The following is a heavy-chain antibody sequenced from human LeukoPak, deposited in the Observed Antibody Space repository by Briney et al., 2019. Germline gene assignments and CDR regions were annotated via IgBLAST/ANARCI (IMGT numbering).Heavy chain of an antibody. D-gene: IGHD6-13*01. CDR1: GYTFTSYY. V-gene: IGHV1-2*02. Sequence: ASVKVSCKASGYTFTSYYMHWVRQAPGQGLEWMGWINPNSGGTNYAQKFQGRVTMTRDTSISTAYMELSRLRSDDTAVYYCARGAYSSSWLYNWFDPWGQGTLVTVSS. CDR2: INPNSGGT. CDR3: ARGAYSSSWLYNWFDP. J-gene: IGHJ5*02.